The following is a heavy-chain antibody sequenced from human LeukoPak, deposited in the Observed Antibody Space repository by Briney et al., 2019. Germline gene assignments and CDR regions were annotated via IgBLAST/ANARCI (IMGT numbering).Heavy chain of an antibody. Sequence: GGSLRLSCAASGFTFSSDAMSWVRQAPGKGLEWVSAISGSGGSTYYADSVKGRFTISRDNAKNSLYLQMNSLRAEDTAVYYCARGTQWLVRTYYYMDVWGKGTTVTVSS. CDR3: ARGTQWLVRTYYYMDV. V-gene: IGHV3-23*01. CDR2: ISGSGGST. J-gene: IGHJ6*03. CDR1: GFTFSSDA. D-gene: IGHD6-19*01.